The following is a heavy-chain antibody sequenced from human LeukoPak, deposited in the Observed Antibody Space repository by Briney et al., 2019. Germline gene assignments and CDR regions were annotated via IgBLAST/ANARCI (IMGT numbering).Heavy chain of an antibody. CDR2: ISWNSGSI. V-gene: IGHV3-9*03. CDR3: VARPEGVDY. J-gene: IGHJ4*02. Sequence: HPGGSLRLSCAASGFTFDDYAMHWVRQAPGKGLEWVSGISWNSGSIGYADSVKGRFTISRDNAKTSLYLQMNSLRAEDMALYYCVARPEGVDYWGQGTLVTVSS. CDR1: GFTFDDYA. D-gene: IGHD3-16*01.